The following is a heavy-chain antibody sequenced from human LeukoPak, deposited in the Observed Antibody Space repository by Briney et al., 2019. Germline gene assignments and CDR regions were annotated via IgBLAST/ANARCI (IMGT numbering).Heavy chain of an antibody. D-gene: IGHD3-9*01. CDR3: ARGDSGYYDILTGYYLFDY. CDR1: GYTFTGYY. Sequence: RASVKVSCKASGYTFTGYYMHWGRQAPGQGLEWMGWINPNSGGTNYAQKFQGRVTMTRDTSISTAYMELSRLRSDDTAVYYCARGDSGYYDILTGYYLFDYWGQGTLVTVSS. V-gene: IGHV1-2*02. CDR2: INPNSGGT. J-gene: IGHJ4*02.